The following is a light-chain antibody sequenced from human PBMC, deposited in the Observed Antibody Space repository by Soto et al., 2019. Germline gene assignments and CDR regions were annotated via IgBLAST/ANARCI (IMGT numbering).Light chain of an antibody. CDR1: QSFNSIY. CDR3: HQYDSWT. V-gene: IGKV3-20*01. J-gene: IGKJ1*01. CDR2: GAS. Sequence: EIVLTQSLCTLSLSPGERATLSCRASQSFNSIYLAWYQQKPGQAPRLLIYGASSRATGIPDRFSGSGSGTDFTLTISRLEPEDFAVYYCHQYDSWTFGQGTKVDIK.